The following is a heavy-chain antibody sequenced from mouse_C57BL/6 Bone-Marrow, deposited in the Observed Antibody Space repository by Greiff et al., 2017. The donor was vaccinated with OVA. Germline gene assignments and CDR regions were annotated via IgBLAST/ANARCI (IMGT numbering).Heavy chain of an antibody. CDR2: IYPRSGNT. CDR1: GYTFTSYG. CDR3: ARSVYYDCYVTWFAY. D-gene: IGHD2-4*01. V-gene: IGHV1-81*01. Sequence: QVQLQQSGAELARPGASVKLSCKASGYTFTSYGISWVKQRTGQGLEWIGEIYPRSGNTYYNEKFKGKATLTADKSSSTAYMDLRSLTSEHSAVYVCARSVYYDCYVTWFAYWGQGTLVTVSA. J-gene: IGHJ3*01.